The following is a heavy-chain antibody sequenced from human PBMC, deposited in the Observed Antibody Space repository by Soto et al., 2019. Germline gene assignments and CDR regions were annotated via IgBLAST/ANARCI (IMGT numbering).Heavy chain of an antibody. CDR3: ARGSITIFGVVPRYYGMDV. J-gene: IGHJ6*02. CDR2: IIPIFGTA. V-gene: IGHV1-69*13. Sequence: SVKVSCKAAGCTFSSYTISWVRQAPGQGLEWMGGIIPIFGTANYAQKFQGRVTITADESTSTAYMELSSLRSEDTAVYYCARGSITIFGVVPRYYGMDVWGQGTTVPVSS. CDR1: GCTFSSYT. D-gene: IGHD3-3*01.